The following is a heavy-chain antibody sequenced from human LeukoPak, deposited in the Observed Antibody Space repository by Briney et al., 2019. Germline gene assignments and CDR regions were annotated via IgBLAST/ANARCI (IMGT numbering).Heavy chain of an antibody. V-gene: IGHV3-53*01. J-gene: IGHJ4*02. CDR2: IHSGGGT. CDR3: ARDGPPMI. D-gene: IGHD3-22*01. Sequence: GGSLRLSCAACGVTVSSSYMSWVRQAPGKGLEWVSIIHSGGGTFYADSVKGRFAISRDNSKNTLYLQMNNVRVGDTAVYFCARDGPPMIGGQGTLVTVSS. CDR1: GVTVSSSY.